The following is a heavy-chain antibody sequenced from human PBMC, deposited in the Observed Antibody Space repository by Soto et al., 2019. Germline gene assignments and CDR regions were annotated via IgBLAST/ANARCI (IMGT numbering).Heavy chain of an antibody. J-gene: IGHJ4*02. V-gene: IGHV3-23*01. CDR3: AILWSDYQQVDY. D-gene: IGHD3-3*01. CDR2: ITGSGGTT. Sequence: GGSLRLSCSASGFTYTMSWVRQAPGKGLEWVSGITGSGGTTFYADSVQGWLTISRDNSKKTRYLQMSGLRAEDTAVYYYAILWSDYQQVDYWGQGTLVTVSS. CDR1: GFTYT.